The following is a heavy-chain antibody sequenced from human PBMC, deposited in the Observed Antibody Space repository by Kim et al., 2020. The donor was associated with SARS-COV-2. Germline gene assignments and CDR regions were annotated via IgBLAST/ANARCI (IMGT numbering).Heavy chain of an antibody. CDR2: INPNSGAT. V-gene: IGHV1-2*02. Sequence: ASVKVSCKAIGYTFTGYYVHWVRQAPGQGLEWMGWINPNSGATKYAQKFQHRLTMTRDKSINTVFMELSSLTSDDTAVYYCARASSYGNHYPVDVWGLGSTVTVSS. CDR1: GYTFTGYY. CDR3: ARASSYGNHYPVDV. D-gene: IGHD3-16*01. J-gene: IGHJ6*02.